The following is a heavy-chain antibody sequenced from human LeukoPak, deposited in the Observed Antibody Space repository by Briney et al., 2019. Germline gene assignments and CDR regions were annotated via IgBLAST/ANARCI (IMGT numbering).Heavy chain of an antibody. Sequence: GRSLRLSCAASGFTFDDYAMHWVRQAPGKGLEWVSGISWNSGSIGYADSVKGRFTISRDNAKNSLYLQMNRLRAEDTALYYCAKDPERYYYYGMDVWGQGTTVTVSS. CDR1: GFTFDDYA. CDR3: AKDPERYYYYGMDV. D-gene: IGHD1-1*01. CDR2: ISWNSGSI. V-gene: IGHV3-9*01. J-gene: IGHJ6*02.